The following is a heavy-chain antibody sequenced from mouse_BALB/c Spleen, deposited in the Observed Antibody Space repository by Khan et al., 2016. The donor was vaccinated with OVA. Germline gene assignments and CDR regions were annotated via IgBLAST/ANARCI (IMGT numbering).Heavy chain of an antibody. D-gene: IGHD2-14*01. Sequence: QIQLVQSGAELARPGASVKMSCKASGYTFTSYTMHWVRQGPGQAPEWVGHINPSNYYTNYNQNFKDKATLIVDKSSSTAYMQLSSLPSEDSAVYYCVREAAYHRSDVWFAYWGQGTLVTVSA. CDR1: GYTFTSYT. J-gene: IGHJ3*01. V-gene: IGHV1-4*01. CDR3: VREAAYHRSDVWFAY. CDR2: INPSNYYT.